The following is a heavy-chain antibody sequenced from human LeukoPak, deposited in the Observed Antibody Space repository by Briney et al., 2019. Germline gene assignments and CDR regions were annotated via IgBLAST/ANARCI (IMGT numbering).Heavy chain of an antibody. V-gene: IGHV3-21*01. J-gene: IGHJ3*02. D-gene: IGHD2-2*01. Sequence: KPGGSLRLSCAASGFTFSSYSMNWVRQAPGKGLEWVSSISSSSSYIYYADSVRGRFTISRDNAKNSLYLQMNSLRAEDTAVYYCARDKDIVVVPAAPRDAFDIWGQGTTVTVSS. CDR1: GFTFSSYS. CDR3: ARDKDIVVVPAAPRDAFDI. CDR2: ISSSSSYI.